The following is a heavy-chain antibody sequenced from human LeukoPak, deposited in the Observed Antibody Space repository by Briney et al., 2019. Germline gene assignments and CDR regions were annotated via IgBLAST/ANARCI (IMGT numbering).Heavy chain of an antibody. CDR1: GFTFSSYG. Sequence: GGSLRLSCAASGFTFSSYGMHWVRQAPGKGLEWVAVISYDGGNKYYADSVKGRFTISRDNSKNTLYLQMNSLRAEDTAVYYCAKDDLITGETRLFDYWGQGTLVTVSS. CDR3: AKDDLITGETRLFDY. D-gene: IGHD7-27*01. J-gene: IGHJ4*02. V-gene: IGHV3-30*18. CDR2: ISYDGGNK.